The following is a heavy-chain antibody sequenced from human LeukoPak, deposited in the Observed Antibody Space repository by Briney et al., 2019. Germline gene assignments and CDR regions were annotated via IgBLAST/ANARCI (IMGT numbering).Heavy chain of an antibody. CDR2: IYYSGST. Sequence: SETLSLTCTVSGGSISSYYWSWIRQPPGKGLEWIGYIYYSGSTNYNPSLKSRVTISVDTSKNQFSLKLSSVTAADTAVYYCARHWRWSSEPDNYYYGMDVWGQGITVTVSS. J-gene: IGHJ6*02. CDR1: GGSISSYY. V-gene: IGHV4-59*08. CDR3: ARHWRWSSEPDNYYYGMDV. D-gene: IGHD6-25*01.